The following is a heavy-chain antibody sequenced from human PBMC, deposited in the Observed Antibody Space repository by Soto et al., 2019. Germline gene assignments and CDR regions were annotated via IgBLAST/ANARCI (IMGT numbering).Heavy chain of an antibody. V-gene: IGHV1-2*02. D-gene: IGHD2-2*01. Sequence: GVSVKVSCKASGYTFTGYYIHWVREAPGQGLEWMGWINPQTGGTSYGQKFQGRVTLSRDTSINTAYLELSRLRFDDAAVYFCARERYQVISDGMDVWGQGTTVTVSS. CDR2: INPQTGGT. CDR3: ARERYQVISDGMDV. J-gene: IGHJ6*02. CDR1: GYTFTGYY.